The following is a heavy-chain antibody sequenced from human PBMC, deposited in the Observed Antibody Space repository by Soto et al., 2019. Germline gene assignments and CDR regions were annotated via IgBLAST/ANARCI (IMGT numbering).Heavy chain of an antibody. V-gene: IGHV3-9*01. CDR3: AKDTDGSYYAFDI. D-gene: IGHD1-26*01. J-gene: IGHJ3*02. CDR2: ISWNSGSI. CDR1: GFTFDDYA. Sequence: GGSLRLSCAASGFTFDDYAMHWVRQAPGKGLEWVSGISWNSGSIGYADSVKGRFTISRDNAKNSLYLQMNSLRAEDTALYYCAKDTDGSYYAFDIWGQGTMVTVSS.